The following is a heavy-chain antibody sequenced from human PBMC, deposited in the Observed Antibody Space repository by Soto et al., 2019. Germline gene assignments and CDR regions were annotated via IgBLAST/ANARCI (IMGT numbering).Heavy chain of an antibody. CDR2: ISSSWSTA. CDR1: GFTLRRFE. D-gene: IGHD3-10*01. J-gene: IGHJ4*02. V-gene: IGHV3-48*03. Sequence: PGGALRLSSAASGFTLRRFELHWDRQAPGNGLEWISYISSSWSTAYYASSVEGRFTISRDNAKSSVYQQKDSLRAEDTAPYHCTRAAWFPYLSFYWGLEATLTVPS. CDR3: TRAAWFPYLSFY.